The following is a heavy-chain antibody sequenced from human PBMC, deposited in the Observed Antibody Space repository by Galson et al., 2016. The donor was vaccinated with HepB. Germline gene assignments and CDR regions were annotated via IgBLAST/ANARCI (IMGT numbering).Heavy chain of an antibody. D-gene: IGHD1-14*01. Sequence: TLSLTCTVSGGSINRGGFYWTWMRQHPGKGLEWIGNIYHTGFTYYNPSLRSRLTISLDTSKNHFSLELSSVTAADTAAYYCARASGPLVEPRAIYDGYGMDVWGQGTTVIVSS. CDR3: ARASGPLVEPRAIYDGYGMDV. J-gene: IGHJ6*02. V-gene: IGHV4-31*03. CDR2: IYHTGFT. CDR1: GGSINRGGFY.